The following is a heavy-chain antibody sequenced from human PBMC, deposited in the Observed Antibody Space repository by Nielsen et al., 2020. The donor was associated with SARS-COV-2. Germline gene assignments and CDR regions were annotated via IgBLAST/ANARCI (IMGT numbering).Heavy chain of an antibody. V-gene: IGHV3-7*03. J-gene: IGHJ6*02. CDR3: ASRGITGTLQDYYYYYGMDV. Sequence: LSLTCAVSGFILSNYWMSWVRQAPGKGLEWVANIKPDGSEKFYVDSVKGRFTISRDNAKNSLYLQMSSLRAEDTAVYYCASRGITGTLQDYYYYYGMDVWGQGTTVTVSS. D-gene: IGHD1-7*01. CDR2: IKPDGSEK. CDR1: GFILSNYW.